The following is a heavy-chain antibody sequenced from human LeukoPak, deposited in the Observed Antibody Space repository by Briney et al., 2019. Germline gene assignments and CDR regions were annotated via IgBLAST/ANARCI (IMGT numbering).Heavy chain of an antibody. V-gene: IGHV4-34*01. J-gene: IGHJ4*02. CDR3: ARGRGSYYPD. Sequence: SETLSLTCAVSDGSLRGYYWSWIRQPPGKGLEWIGEINHSGTTNYNPSLESPVTISEERSKKQFSLKVTSVTAADTAVYYCARGRGSYYPDWGQGTLVTVSS. CDR2: INHSGTT. D-gene: IGHD1-26*01. CDR1: DGSLRGYY.